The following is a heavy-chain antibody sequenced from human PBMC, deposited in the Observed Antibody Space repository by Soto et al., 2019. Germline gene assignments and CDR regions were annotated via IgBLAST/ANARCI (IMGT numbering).Heavy chain of an antibody. V-gene: IGHV4-34*01. Sequence: PEALSLTCAISVGSFSANHWSWIRQAPGQGLEWIGEITLGGSTNYSPSLKSRVSISVDEGNNQFSLRLTSVTAADTAVYYCARDQRFSDWFDPWGQGTLVTASS. CDR3: ARDQRFSDWFDP. CDR1: VGSFSANH. CDR2: ITLGGST. D-gene: IGHD3-3*01. J-gene: IGHJ5*02.